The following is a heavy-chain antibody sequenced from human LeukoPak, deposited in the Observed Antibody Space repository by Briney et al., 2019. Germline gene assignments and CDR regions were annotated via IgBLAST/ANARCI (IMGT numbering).Heavy chain of an antibody. Sequence: GGSLRLSCAASGFTFSKFAMSWVRQAPGKGLEWVSSVSGGGATFYADSVRGRFTISRDNSKNTLFLQMNSLRAEDTAVYYCARNFALDYWGQGTLVTVSS. J-gene: IGHJ4*02. V-gene: IGHV3-23*01. CDR2: VSGGGAT. CDR1: GFTFSKFA. CDR3: ARNFALDY.